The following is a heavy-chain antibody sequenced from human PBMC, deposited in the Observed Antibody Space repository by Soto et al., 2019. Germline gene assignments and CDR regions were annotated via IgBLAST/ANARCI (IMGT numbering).Heavy chain of an antibody. D-gene: IGHD6-6*01. CDR3: ARSIAARLEYYYYYMDV. J-gene: IGHJ6*03. Sequence: SETLSLTCAVYGGSFSGYYWSWIRQPPGKGLEWIGEINHSGSTNYNPSLKSRVTISVDTSKNQFSLKLSSVTAADTAVYYCARSIAARLEYYYYYMDVWGKGTTVTVSS. CDR2: INHSGST. V-gene: IGHV4-34*01. CDR1: GGSFSGYY.